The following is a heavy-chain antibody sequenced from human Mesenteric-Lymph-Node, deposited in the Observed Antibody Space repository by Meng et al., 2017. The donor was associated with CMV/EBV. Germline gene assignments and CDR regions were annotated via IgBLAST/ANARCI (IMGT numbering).Heavy chain of an antibody. J-gene: IGHJ4*02. CDR1: GGSFSGYY. CDR2: INHSGST. Sequence: VQLHQWCAGLLMHPETLSLPCSVYGGSFSGYYWSWIRQPQGKGLEWIGEINHSGSTNYNPSLKSRVTISVDTSKNQFSLKLSSVTAADTAVYYCARHQRWLKSEGGFNYWGQGTLVTVSS. CDR3: ARHQRWLKSEGGFNY. D-gene: IGHD4-23*01. V-gene: IGHV4-34*01.